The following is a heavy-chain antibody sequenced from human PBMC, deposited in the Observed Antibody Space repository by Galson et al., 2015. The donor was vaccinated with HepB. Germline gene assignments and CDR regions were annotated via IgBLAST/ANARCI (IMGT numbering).Heavy chain of an antibody. J-gene: IGHJ4*02. D-gene: IGHD7-27*01. CDR2: IKSKAAGGRT. CDR1: GFTFSNAW. V-gene: IGHV3-15*01. Sequence: SLRLSCAASGFTFSNAWMSWVRQAPGKGLEWIGRIKSKAAGGRTDYAAPVKGRFTISRDDSKTTLYLQMDSLKTEDTAMYYCTTDTPPNWELDYWGQGTLVTVSS. CDR3: TTDTPPNWELDY.